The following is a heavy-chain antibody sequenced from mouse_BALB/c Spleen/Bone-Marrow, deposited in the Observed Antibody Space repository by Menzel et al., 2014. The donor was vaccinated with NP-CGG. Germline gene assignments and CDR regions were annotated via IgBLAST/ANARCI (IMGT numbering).Heavy chain of an antibody. CDR2: VNPNNGGT. V-gene: IGHV1-18*01. J-gene: IGHJ4*01. CDR1: GYSFTGYY. CDR3: ARDAMDY. Sequence: VQLKQSGPDLVKPGASLKISCKASGYSFTGYYMYWLKQSHGKSLEWIGRVNPNNGGTTYNQKFKDKAILTVDKSSTIAYMELRSLTSEDSAVYYCARDAMDYWGQGTSVTASS.